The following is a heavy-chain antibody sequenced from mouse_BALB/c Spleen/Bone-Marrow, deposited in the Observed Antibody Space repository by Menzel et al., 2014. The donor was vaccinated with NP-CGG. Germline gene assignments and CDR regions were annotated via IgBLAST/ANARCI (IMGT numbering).Heavy chain of an antibody. CDR2: IYPGDGDT. J-gene: IGHJ2*02. CDR1: GYAFSFYW. D-gene: IGHD1-1*01. CDR3: ARAGLSTDY. Sequence: VQGMESGAELVRPGSSVKISCKTSGYAFSFYWMNWVKQRPGQGLEWIGQIYPGDGDTNYNGKFKGKATLTADTSSGTAYMQLSSLTSEDSAVYFCARAGLSTDYWGQGTSLTVSS. V-gene: IGHV1-80*01.